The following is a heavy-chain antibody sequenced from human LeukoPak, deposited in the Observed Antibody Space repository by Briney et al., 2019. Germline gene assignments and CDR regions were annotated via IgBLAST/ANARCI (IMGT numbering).Heavy chain of an antibody. V-gene: IGHV4-59*01. CDR2: IYYSGST. J-gene: IGHJ5*02. Sequence: SETLSLTCTVSGGSISNYFWSWIRQPPGKGLEWIGYIYYSGSTNYNPSLKSRVTISVDTSKNQFSLKLSSVTAADTAVYYCARDRDSSSWYNWFDPWGQGTLVTVSS. CDR3: ARDRDSSSWYNWFDP. D-gene: IGHD6-13*01. CDR1: GGSISNYF.